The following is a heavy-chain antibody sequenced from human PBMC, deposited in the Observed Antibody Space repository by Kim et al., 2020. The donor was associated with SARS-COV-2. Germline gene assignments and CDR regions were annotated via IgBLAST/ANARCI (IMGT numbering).Heavy chain of an antibody. J-gene: IGHJ3*02. CDR1: GIIVSNNY. D-gene: IGHD3-10*01. CDR2: LYSAGST. CDR3: ARITSTDAFDI. Sequence: GGSLRLSCAASGIIVSNNYMTWVRQAPGKGLEWVSVLYSAGSTYYADSVKGRFAISRDNSKNTLFLQMNNLRAEDTAVYYCARITSTDAFDIWGQGTLVTVSS. V-gene: IGHV3-66*01.